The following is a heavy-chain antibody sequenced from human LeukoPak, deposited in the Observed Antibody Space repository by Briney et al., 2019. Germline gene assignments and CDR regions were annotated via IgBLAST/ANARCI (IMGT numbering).Heavy chain of an antibody. CDR1: GFTFSSYG. D-gene: IGHD3-10*01. CDR2: IWYDGSNK. CDR3: ARDRGNGLWFGGGADRFDP. Sequence: GGSLRLSCAASGFTFSSYGMHWVRQAPGRGLEWVAVIWYDGSNKYYADSVKGRFTISRDNSKNTLYLQMNSLRAEDTAVYYCARDRGNGLWFGGGADRFDPWGQGTLVTVSS. J-gene: IGHJ5*02. V-gene: IGHV3-33*01.